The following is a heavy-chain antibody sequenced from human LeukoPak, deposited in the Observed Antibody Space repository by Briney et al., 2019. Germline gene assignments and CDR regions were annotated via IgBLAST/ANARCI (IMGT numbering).Heavy chain of an antibody. CDR2: INPTGGST. CDR1: GYTFTSYY. CDR3: ARDNSVGDNAWWFDP. Sequence: ASVKVSCKASGYTFTSYYMHWVRQAPGQGLAWMGLINPTGGSTGYAQKFQGRVTMTRDMSTSTDYMELSSLRSEDTAIYYCARDNSVGDNAWWFDPWGQGTLVTVSS. V-gene: IGHV1-46*01. D-gene: IGHD1-26*01. J-gene: IGHJ5*02.